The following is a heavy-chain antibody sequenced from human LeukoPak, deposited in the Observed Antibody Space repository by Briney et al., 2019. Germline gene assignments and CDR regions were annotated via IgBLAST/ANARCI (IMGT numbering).Heavy chain of an antibody. D-gene: IGHD2-21*01. CDR2: ISSSSNYI. J-gene: IGHJ3*02. V-gene: IGHV3-21*01. CDR1: GFTFSSYS. CDR3: ARSRSIAGDGFDI. Sequence: GGSLRLSCAASGFTFSSYSMNWVRQAPGKGLEWVSSISSSSNYIYYADSVKGRFTISRDNAKNSLYLQMNSLRAEDTAVYYCARSRSIAGDGFDIWGQGTMVTVSS.